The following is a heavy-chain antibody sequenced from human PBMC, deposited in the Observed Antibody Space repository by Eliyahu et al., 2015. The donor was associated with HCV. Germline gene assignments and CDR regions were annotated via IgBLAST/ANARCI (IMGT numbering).Heavy chain of an antibody. CDR3: ARLHSGFGESGGMDV. CDR2: IGWDDDK. Sequence: QVTLRESGPALVKPTQTLTLTCTFSGFSLSXXGMCXSXXRQPPGKALEWXARIGWDDDKYYSTSLKTRLTISKDTSKNQVVLTMTNMDPVDTATYYCARLHSGFGESGGMDVWGQGTTVTVLL. J-gene: IGHJ6*02. V-gene: IGHV2-70*15. D-gene: IGHD3-10*01. CDR1: GFSLSXXGMC.